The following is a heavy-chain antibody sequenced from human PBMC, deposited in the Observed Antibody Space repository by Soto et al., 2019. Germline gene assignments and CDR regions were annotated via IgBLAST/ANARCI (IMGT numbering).Heavy chain of an antibody. Sequence: GGSLRLSCAASGFTFSNYAVTWVRQAPGKGLEYVSSISTNGGSTHYADSVKGRFTISRDNSKNTQYLQMSSLRADDTAVYYCVKGEYYYDSSGHYPFDYWGQGTLVTVSS. V-gene: IGHV3-64D*06. CDR1: GFTFSNYA. CDR2: ISTNGGST. J-gene: IGHJ4*02. CDR3: VKGEYYYDSSGHYPFDY. D-gene: IGHD3-22*01.